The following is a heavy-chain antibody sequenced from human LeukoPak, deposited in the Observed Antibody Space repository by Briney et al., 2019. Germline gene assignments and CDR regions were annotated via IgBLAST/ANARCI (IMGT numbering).Heavy chain of an antibody. V-gene: IGHV3-33*01. CDR1: GFTFSSYG. D-gene: IGHD3-10*01. CDR2: IWYDGSNK. J-gene: IGHJ6*02. CDR3: ARDLREDYYYGMDV. Sequence: GGSLRLSCAASGFTFSSYGMHWVRQAPGKGLEWVAVIWYDGSNKYYADSVKGRFTISRDNSKNTLYLQMNSLRAEDTAVYYCARDLREDYYYGMDVWGQGTTVTVSS.